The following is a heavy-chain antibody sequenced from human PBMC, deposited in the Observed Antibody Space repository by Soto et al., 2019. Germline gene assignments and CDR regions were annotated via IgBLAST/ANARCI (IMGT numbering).Heavy chain of an antibody. J-gene: IGHJ4*02. D-gene: IGHD1-26*01. V-gene: IGHV3-23*04. Sequence: EVQLVDSGGGLVQPGGSLRLSCAASEFIFSNYVVSWVRQAPGKGLEWVSSISDSGGTSYYADSVKGRFTISRDNSKNTLYLRMNSLRAEDTAIYYCAKRPRALLTFDYWGQGTLVTASS. CDR2: ISDSGGTS. CDR3: AKRPRALLTFDY. CDR1: EFIFSNYV.